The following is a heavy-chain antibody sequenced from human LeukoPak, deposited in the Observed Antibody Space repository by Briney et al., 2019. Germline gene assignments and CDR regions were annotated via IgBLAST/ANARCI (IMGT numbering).Heavy chain of an antibody. Sequence: PGGSLRLSCAASRFTFSNHRMNWVRQAPGKGLEWVSYISSSGVSIHYADSVKGRFTISRDNAKNSLYLQMNSLRVEDTAVYYCVRDVSDYDGSGTGYWGQGTLVTVSS. CDR3: VRDVSDYDGSGTGY. CDR2: ISSSGVSI. CDR1: RFTFSNHR. J-gene: IGHJ4*02. D-gene: IGHD3-22*01. V-gene: IGHV3-48*01.